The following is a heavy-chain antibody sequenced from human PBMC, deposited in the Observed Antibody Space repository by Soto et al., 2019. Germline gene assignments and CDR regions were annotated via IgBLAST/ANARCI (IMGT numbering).Heavy chain of an antibody. CDR3: AREPWAADY. CDR2: IYSGGST. J-gene: IGHJ4*02. CDR1: GFTVSTKY. Sequence: EVQLVESGGGLVQPGGSLRLSCAASGFTVSTKYMSWVRQAPGKGLEGVSVIYSGGSTFYADSVRGRFTISRDNSKNTVNLQMNGLRAEGTAVYYCAREPWAADYWGQGTLVTVSS. D-gene: IGHD3-16*01. V-gene: IGHV3-66*01.